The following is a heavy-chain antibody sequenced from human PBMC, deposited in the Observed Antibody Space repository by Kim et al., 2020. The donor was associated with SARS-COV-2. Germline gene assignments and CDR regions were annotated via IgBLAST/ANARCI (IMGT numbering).Heavy chain of an antibody. D-gene: IGHD1-1*01. V-gene: IGHV3-33*03. Sequence: YYADSVQGRFTISRDNSKNTLYLQMNSLRAEDTAVYYCAKDWSYNQYLDHWGQGTLVTVSS. CDR3: AKDWSYNQYLDH. J-gene: IGHJ4*02.